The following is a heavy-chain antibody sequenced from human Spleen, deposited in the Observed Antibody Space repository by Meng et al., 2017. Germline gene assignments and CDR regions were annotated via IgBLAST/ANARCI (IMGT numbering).Heavy chain of an antibody. D-gene: IGHD2-15*01. CDR1: GFTFSNYA. CDR2: ISGSGGTT. V-gene: IGHV3-23*01. Sequence: GESLKISCAASGFTFSNYAMSWVRQAPGKGLEWVSAISGSGGTTYYADSVKGRFTISRDNSKNTLYLQMNSLRAEDTALYYCAKGYCSGGSCLGVYWGQGTLVTVSS. J-gene: IGHJ4*02. CDR3: AKGYCSGGSCLGVY.